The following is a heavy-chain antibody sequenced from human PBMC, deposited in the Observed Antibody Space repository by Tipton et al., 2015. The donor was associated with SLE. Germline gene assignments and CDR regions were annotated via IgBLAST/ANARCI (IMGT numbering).Heavy chain of an antibody. D-gene: IGHD3-3*01. CDR2: INHSGST. Sequence: TLSLTCAVSGGSFSGYYWSWIRQPPGKGLEWIGEINHSGSTNYNPSLKSRVTISVDTSKNQFSLKLSSVTAADTAVYYCARGGRFLEWLTYWGQGTLVTVSS. CDR3: ARGGRFLEWLTY. CDR1: GGSFSGYY. J-gene: IGHJ4*02. V-gene: IGHV4-34*01.